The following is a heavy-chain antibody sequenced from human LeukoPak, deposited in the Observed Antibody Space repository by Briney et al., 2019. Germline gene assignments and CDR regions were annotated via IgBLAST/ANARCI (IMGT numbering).Heavy chain of an antibody. CDR1: GFTFSSYA. J-gene: IGHJ4*02. V-gene: IGHV3-23*01. Sequence: GGSLRLSCAASGFTFSSYAMSWVRQAPGKGLEWVSAISGSGGSTYYADSVKGRFTISRDNSKNTLYLQMNSLRAEDTAVYYFAKRTGSNSGTFDYWGQGTLVTVSS. CDR3: AKRTGSNSGTFDY. CDR2: ISGSGGST. D-gene: IGHD1-26*01.